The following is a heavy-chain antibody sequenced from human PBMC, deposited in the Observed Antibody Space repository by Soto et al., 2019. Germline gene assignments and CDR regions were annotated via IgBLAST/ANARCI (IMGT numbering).Heavy chain of an antibody. Sequence: GGSLRLSCAASGFTVSSNYMSWVRQAPGKGLEWVSVIYSGGSTYYADSVKGRFTISRDNSKNTLYLQMNSLRAEDTAVYYCARDLGVRCRDPRANFELYGGSCYLGAFDIWGQGTMVTVSS. V-gene: IGHV3-66*01. CDR2: IYSGGST. CDR3: ARDLGVRCRDPRANFELYGGSCYLGAFDI. D-gene: IGHD2-15*01. J-gene: IGHJ3*02. CDR1: GFTVSSNY.